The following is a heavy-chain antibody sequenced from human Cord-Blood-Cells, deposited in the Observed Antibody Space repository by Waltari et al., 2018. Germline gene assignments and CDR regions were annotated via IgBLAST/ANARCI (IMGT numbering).Heavy chain of an antibody. CDR2: IYHSGST. V-gene: IGHV4-38-2*02. J-gene: IGHJ6*02. Sequence: QVQLQESGPGLVETSEPLSLTCAVSGYSLRRGSYWSWTRQPLGQGLEWTGSIYHSGSTYYNPSLKSRVTISVATSKNQFSLKLSSVTAADTAVYYCAREKDGSGSYEYYGMDVWGQGTTVTVSS. CDR1: GYSLRRGSY. D-gene: IGHD3-10*01. CDR3: AREKDGSGSYEYYGMDV.